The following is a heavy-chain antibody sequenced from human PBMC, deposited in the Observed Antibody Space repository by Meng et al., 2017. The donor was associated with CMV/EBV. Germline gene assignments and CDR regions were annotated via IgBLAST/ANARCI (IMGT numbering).Heavy chain of an antibody. CDR3: ATTTNGCFDN. V-gene: IGHV3-7*01. CDR1: GFNSIAYW. CDR2: IKQDGTEK. J-gene: IGHJ4*02. Sequence: GGSLRLSCVASGFNSIAYWMTWVRQVPGKALEWVANIKQDGTEKYYVPSVKGRFIISRDNAKSSLYLQMNDLRVEDTAVYYCATTTNGCFDNWGQGALVTVSS. D-gene: IGHD2-8*01.